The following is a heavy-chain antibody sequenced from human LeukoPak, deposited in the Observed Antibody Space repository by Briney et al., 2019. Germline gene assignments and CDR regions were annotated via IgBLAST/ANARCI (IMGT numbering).Heavy chain of an antibody. CDR1: GGSVSSGSYY. CDR2: IYYSGSA. V-gene: IGHV4-61*01. D-gene: IGHD3-10*01. Sequence: SETLSLTCTVSGGSVSSGSYYWSWIRQPPGKGLEWIGYIYYSGSAKYNPSLKSRVTISVDTSKNQFSLKLTSVTAADTAVYYCARGYGDWGLSWFDPWGQGTLVTVSS. CDR3: ARGYGDWGLSWFDP. J-gene: IGHJ5*02.